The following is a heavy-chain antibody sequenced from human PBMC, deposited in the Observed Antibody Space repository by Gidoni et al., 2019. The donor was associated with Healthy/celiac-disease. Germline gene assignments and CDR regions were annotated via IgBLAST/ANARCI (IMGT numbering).Heavy chain of an antibody. V-gene: IGHV3-33*01. J-gene: IGHJ4*02. CDR1: GYTFLSFG. Sequence: QVQLVGSGGGVVQPGSSLGPSCASSGYTFLSFGLHWVRQAPGKGLEWCGVIWYDGSNKYYADSGKGRFTSSMDNSKNTLYLQMNSLRAEDTAVYYCARGPHYYDSSGYYFDYWGQGTLVTVSS. CDR3: ARGPHYYDSSGYYFDY. D-gene: IGHD3-22*01. CDR2: IWYDGSNK.